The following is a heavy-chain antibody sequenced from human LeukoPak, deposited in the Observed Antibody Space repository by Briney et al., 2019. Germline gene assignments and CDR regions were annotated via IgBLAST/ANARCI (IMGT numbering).Heavy chain of an antibody. Sequence: SGPTLVKPEQTLTLTCNVSGLSLSTTRVGVGWIRQPPGKALEWLTVIYWDDEKRYSPSLKSRPTITMDTSKNQFVLTMTNMDPVDTATYYCVHRLKSGTSRGTHDVFDIWGQGTMVTVSS. CDR1: GLSLSTTRVG. J-gene: IGHJ3*02. CDR3: VHRLKSGTSRGTHDVFDI. V-gene: IGHV2-5*02. CDR2: IYWDDEK. D-gene: IGHD1-26*01.